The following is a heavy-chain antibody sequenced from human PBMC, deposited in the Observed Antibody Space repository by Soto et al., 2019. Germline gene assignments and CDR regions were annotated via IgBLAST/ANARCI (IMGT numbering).Heavy chain of an antibody. Sequence: EVQLLESGGGLVQPGGSLRLSCAASGFTFGNFGMNWVRQAPGKGLEWVSGISGGGGSTYYADSVQGRFTISRDPSKNTIFLEMNILRAEDTAVYYCAKGCIVVVTVIRPDDAFDVWGQGTLVTVSP. CDR3: AKGCIVVVTVIRPDDAFDV. V-gene: IGHV3-23*01. CDR1: GFTFGNFG. CDR2: ISGGGGST. J-gene: IGHJ3*01. D-gene: IGHD2-21*02.